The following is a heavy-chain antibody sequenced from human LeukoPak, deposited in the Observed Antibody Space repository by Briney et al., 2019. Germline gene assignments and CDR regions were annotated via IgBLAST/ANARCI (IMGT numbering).Heavy chain of an antibody. CDR2: IWYDGSNK. Sequence: PGGSLRLSCAASGFTFSSYGMHWVRLAPGKGLEWVAVIWYDGSNKYYADSVKGRFTISRDNSKNTLYLQMNSLRAEDTAVYYCARSGYGDYDAFDIWGQGTMVTVSS. D-gene: IGHD4-17*01. V-gene: IGHV3-33*01. CDR3: ARSGYGDYDAFDI. J-gene: IGHJ3*02. CDR1: GFTFSSYG.